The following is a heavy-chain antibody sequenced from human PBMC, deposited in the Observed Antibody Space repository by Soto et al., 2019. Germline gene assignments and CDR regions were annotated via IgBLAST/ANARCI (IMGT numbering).Heavy chain of an antibody. V-gene: IGHV3-30*18. D-gene: IGHD6-13*01. CDR2: ISYDGSNK. CDR3: AKDRYSSSWYDSEPFDY. CDR1: GFTFSSYG. J-gene: IGHJ4*02. Sequence: QVQLVESGGGVVQPGRSLRLSCAASGFTFSSYGMHWVRQAPGKGLEWLAFISYDGSNKYYADSVKGRFTISRDNSKNTLYLHMNSLRAEDTAVYHCAKDRYSSSWYDSEPFDYWGQGTLVTVSS.